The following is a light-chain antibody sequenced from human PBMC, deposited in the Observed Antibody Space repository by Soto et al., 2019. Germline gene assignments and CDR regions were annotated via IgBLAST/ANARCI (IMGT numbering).Light chain of an antibody. CDR3: KQSFSTPT. CDR2: SAS. Sequence: IQMAQSPSSLSTSVGDRLTITCRASQRINIYLNWYRQKPGKAPEXLIYSASNLQSGVPSRFSGSGSGTDFTLTISSLQPEDFATYYCKQSFSTPTFGQGTRLEIK. J-gene: IGKJ5*01. CDR1: QRINIY. V-gene: IGKV1-39*01.